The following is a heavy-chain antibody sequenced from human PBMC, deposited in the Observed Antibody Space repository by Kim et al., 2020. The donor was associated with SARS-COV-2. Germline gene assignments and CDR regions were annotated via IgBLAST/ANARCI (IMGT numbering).Heavy chain of an antibody. J-gene: IGHJ6*02. Sequence: TDYADSGKGLCTTSRDNDKNTLNLKMNRLRAEDTAVYYCARGAYYGMDVWGQGTTVTVSS. V-gene: IGHV3-74*01. CDR2: T. CDR3: ARGAYYGMDV.